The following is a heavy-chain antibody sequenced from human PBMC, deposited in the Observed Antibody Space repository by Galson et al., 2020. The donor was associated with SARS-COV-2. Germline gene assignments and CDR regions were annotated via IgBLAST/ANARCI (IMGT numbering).Heavy chain of an antibody. J-gene: IGHJ5*02. V-gene: IGHV3-23*01. CDR3: AKGNRYCTNGVCYPLNGFDP. D-gene: IGHD2-8*01. CDR2: ISGSGGST. CDR1: GFTFSSYA. Sequence: GGSLRLSCAASGFTFSSYAMSWVRQAPGTGLEWVSAISGSGGSTYYADSVKGRFTISRDNSKNRLYLQMNSLRAEDTDVYYCAKGNRYCTNGVCYPLNGFDPWGQGTLVTVSS.